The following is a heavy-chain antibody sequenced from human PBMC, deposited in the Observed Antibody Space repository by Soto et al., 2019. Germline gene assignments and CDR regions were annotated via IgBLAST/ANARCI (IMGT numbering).Heavy chain of an antibody. V-gene: IGHV3-15*07. D-gene: IGHD3-3*01. CDR1: GFSITNTW. J-gene: IGHJ4*02. CDR2: VKSKADGGTA. Sequence: EVQLVESGGGLVQPGGSLRLSCAASGFSITNTWMHWVRQAPGKGLEWVGRVKSKADGGTADYAAPVKGRFTGSRDDSKNTQYLQTNSLKMEDTAVYYCNSYPDFWGGHTPLWGQGTLVTVSS. CDR3: NSYPDFWGGHTPL.